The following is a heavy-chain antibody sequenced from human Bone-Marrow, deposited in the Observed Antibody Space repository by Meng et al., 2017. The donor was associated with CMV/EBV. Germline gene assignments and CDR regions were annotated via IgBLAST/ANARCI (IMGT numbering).Heavy chain of an antibody. V-gene: IGHV3-30*02. Sequence: WGSLTLSCAASGFTFSSYGMDWVRQAPGKGLEWVAFIRYDESNKYYADAVKGRFTISRDNSKNKLYLQMNSLVADDTAVYYCSKGSSPLLPYYIDYWGQGTLVTVSS. CDR2: IRYDESNK. CDR3: SKGSSPLLPYYIDY. D-gene: IGHD6-6*01. J-gene: IGHJ4*02. CDR1: GFTFSSYG.